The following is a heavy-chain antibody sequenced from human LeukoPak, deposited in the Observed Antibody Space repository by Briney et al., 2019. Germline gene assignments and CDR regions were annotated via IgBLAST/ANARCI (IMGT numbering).Heavy chain of an antibody. Sequence: GGSLRLSCAASGFTFSSYAMHWVRQAPGKGLEWVAVISYDGSNKYYADSVKGRFTISRDNSKNTLYPQMNSLRAEDTAVYYCARPSVLLWFGELSMEVTPDHDYWGQGTLVTVSS. CDR1: GFTFSSYA. J-gene: IGHJ4*02. CDR2: ISYDGSNK. CDR3: ARPSVLLWFGELSMEVTPDHDY. D-gene: IGHD3-10*01. V-gene: IGHV3-30-3*01.